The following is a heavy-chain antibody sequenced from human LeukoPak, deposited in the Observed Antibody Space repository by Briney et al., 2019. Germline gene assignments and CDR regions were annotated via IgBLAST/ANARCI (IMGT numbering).Heavy chain of an antibody. V-gene: IGHV3-33*01. CDR2: IWYDGSNK. CDR3: ARGDFGVTFGGVFDY. CDR1: GFTFINYG. Sequence: GGALRLSCVATGFTFINYGMHWVRPAPGNGLDRVAAIWYDGSNKFYADSVKGRFTISRDNSKNTMYLQMNSLRAEDTAVYYCARGDFGVTFGGVFDYWGQGTLVTVSS. J-gene: IGHJ4*02. D-gene: IGHD3-16*01.